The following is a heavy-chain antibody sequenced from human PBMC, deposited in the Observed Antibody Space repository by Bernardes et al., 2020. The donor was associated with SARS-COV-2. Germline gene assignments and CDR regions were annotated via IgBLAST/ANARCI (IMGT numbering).Heavy chain of an antibody. CDR2: LYYSGNT. Sequence: QPPGHGLEWIVYLYYSGNTNYNPSLKSRVTISVDTSKNPFSLKLSSVTAADTAVYYVARGQYSRMEFCFDLWCRGTTVMVSS. V-gene: IGHV4-59*01. D-gene: IGHD6-6*01. CDR3: ARGQYSRMEFCFDL. J-gene: IGHJ2*01.